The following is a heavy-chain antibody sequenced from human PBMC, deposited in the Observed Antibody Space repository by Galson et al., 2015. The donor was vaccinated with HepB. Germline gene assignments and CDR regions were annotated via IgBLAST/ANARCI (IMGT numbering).Heavy chain of an antibody. D-gene: IGHD2-2*01. Sequence: SLRLSCAASGFTFSSYGMHWVRQAPGKGLEWVAVISYDGSNKYYADSVKGRFTISRDNSKNTLYLQMNSLRAEDTAVYYCAKGLGYCSSTSCSTDYWGQGTLVTVSS. CDR2: ISYDGSNK. CDR3: AKGLGYCSSTSCSTDY. CDR1: GFTFSSYG. V-gene: IGHV3-30*18. J-gene: IGHJ4*02.